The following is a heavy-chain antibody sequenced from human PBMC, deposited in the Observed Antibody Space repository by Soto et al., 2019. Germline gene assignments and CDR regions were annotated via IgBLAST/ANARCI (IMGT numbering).Heavy chain of an antibody. CDR2: ISGSTGTT. J-gene: IGHJ4*02. D-gene: IGHD6-6*01. V-gene: IGHV3-23*01. CDR1: GFMFNHYA. CDR3: AKVIVLGASTLEY. Sequence: EQVLESGGGLVQPGGSLRLSCEASGFMFNHYAMAWVRQTPGQGLEWVSVISGSTGTTYYADSVKGRFTISRDNSKNTVHVQMNSRRVEDSALYSCAKVIVLGASTLEYWGPGTRVTVSS.